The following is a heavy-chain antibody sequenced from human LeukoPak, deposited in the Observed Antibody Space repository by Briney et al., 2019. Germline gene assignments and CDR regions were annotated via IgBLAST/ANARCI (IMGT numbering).Heavy chain of an antibody. D-gene: IGHD3-10*01. CDR1: GFTFSDYW. V-gene: IGHV3-74*01. Sequence: GGSLRLSCTASGFTFSDYWMHWVRQAPGKGLVWVSRINGDGSSATYADSVKGRFTISRDNSKNTLYLQMNSLRAEDTAVYYCAKEASRGWFGEFFDYWGQGTLVTVSS. CDR3: AKEASRGWFGEFFDY. CDR2: INGDGSSA. J-gene: IGHJ4*02.